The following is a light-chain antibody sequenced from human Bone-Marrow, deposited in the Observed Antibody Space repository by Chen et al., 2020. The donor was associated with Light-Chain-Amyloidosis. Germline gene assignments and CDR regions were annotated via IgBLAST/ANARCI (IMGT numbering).Light chain of an antibody. V-gene: IGKV3-15*01. CDR2: GAS. Sequence: ETVMTQSPATLSVSPGERATLSCRASQSVSSNLAWYQQKPGQAPRLLIYGASTRATGIPARFSGSGSGTEFTLTISSLQSEDFAVYYCQQYTNWPSITFGQGTRLEIK. J-gene: IGKJ5*01. CDR1: QSVSSN. CDR3: QQYTNWPSIT.